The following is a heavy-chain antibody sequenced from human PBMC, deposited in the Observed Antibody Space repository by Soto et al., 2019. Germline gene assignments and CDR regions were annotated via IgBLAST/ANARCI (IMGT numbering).Heavy chain of an antibody. Sequence: GGSLRLSCAASGFTFSNAWMNWVRQAPGKGLEWVGRIKSKTDGGTTDYAAPVKGRFTISRDDSKNTLYLQMNSLKTEDTAVYYCTTVYSNIAARAYYYYYGMDVWGQGTTVTVSS. J-gene: IGHJ6*02. D-gene: IGHD6-6*01. V-gene: IGHV3-15*07. CDR2: IKSKTDGGTT. CDR1: GFTFSNAW. CDR3: TTVYSNIAARAYYYYYGMDV.